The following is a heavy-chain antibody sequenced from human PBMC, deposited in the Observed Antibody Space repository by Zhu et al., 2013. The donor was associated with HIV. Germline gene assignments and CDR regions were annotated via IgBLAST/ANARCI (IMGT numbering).Heavy chain of an antibody. Sequence: VQLVQSGAEVKKPGSSVKVSCKASGGTFSSYAISWVRQAPGQGLEWMGGIIPIFGTANYAQKFQGRVTITADESTSTAYMELSSLRSEDTAVYYCARVSSPLGYCSSTSCYGPGLYGMDVWGQGTTVTVSS. V-gene: IGHV1-69*01. CDR3: ARVSSPLGYCSSTSCYGPGLYGMDV. D-gene: IGHD2-2*01. J-gene: IGHJ6*02. CDR2: IIPIFGTA. CDR1: GGTFSSYA.